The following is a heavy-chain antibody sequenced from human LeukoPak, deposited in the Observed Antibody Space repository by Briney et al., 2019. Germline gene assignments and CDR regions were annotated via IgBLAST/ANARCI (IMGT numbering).Heavy chain of an antibody. V-gene: IGHV4-39*01. Sequence: PSETLSLTCNVSGGSGSSSDYYWGWIRQPPGKGLEWIGSIYYSGSTYYNPSLKNRVTISADTSKNQFSLKLRSVTAADTAVYYCARLQLERRGPWFDPWGQGTLVTVSS. CDR2: IYYSGST. D-gene: IGHD1-1*01. CDR3: ARLQLERRGPWFDP. J-gene: IGHJ5*02. CDR1: GGSGSSSDYY.